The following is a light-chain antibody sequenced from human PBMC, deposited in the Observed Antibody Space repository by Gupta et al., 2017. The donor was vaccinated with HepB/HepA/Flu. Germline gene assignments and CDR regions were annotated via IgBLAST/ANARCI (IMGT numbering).Light chain of an antibody. CDR3: QQRASWPLT. Sequence: EIVLTQSPATLSLSPGERATLSCRASQSVSTNLAWYQQKPGQAPRLLIYDASNRATGIPARFSGNGSGTDFTLTISSLEPEDFAVYYCQQRASWPLTFGGGTKVEIK. J-gene: IGKJ4*01. V-gene: IGKV3-11*01. CDR2: DAS. CDR1: QSVSTN.